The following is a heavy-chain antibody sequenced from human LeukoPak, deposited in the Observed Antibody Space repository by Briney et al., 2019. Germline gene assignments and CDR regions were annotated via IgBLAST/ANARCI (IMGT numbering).Heavy chain of an antibody. D-gene: IGHD1/OR15-1a*01. Sequence: PGGSLRLSCAASGFTFRNYAMHWVRQAPGKGLEWVAVISYDGNTEYYADSVKGRFTISRDNSKNTLYLQMNSLRAEDTAVYYCARDNNGDYWGQGTLVTVSS. CDR3: ARDNNGDY. J-gene: IGHJ4*02. CDR1: GFTFRNYA. CDR2: ISYDGNTE. V-gene: IGHV3-30-3*01.